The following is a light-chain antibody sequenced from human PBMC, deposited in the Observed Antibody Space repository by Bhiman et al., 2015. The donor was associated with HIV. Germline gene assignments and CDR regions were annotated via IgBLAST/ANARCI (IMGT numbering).Light chain of an antibody. CDR2: EVD. V-gene: IGLV2-23*02. J-gene: IGLJ1*01. CDR3: CSYAGSGAFYV. Sequence: QSALTQPASVSGSPGQSITISCTGSGSDVGGYNHVSWYQQHPGKAPKLILYEVDKRPSGVSNRFSGSKSGNTASLTISGLQAEDEADYYCCSYAGSGAFYVFGPGTKVTVL. CDR1: GSDVGGYNH.